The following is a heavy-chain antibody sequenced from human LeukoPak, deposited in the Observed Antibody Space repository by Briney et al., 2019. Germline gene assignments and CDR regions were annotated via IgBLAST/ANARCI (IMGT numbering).Heavy chain of an antibody. CDR2: ISAYNGNT. J-gene: IGHJ4*02. CDR1: GYTFTGYY. CDR3: AREVGA. D-gene: IGHD1-26*01. V-gene: IGHV1-18*04. Sequence: ASVKVSCKASGYTFTGYYMHWVRQAPGQGLEWMGWISAYNGNTNYAQKFQGRVTITADESTSTAYMELSSLRSEDTAVYYCAREVGAWGQGTLVTVSS.